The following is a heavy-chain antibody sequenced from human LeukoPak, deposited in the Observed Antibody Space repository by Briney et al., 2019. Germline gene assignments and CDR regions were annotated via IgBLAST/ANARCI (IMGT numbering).Heavy chain of an antibody. CDR3: ARVATRAWFDP. Sequence: GGSLRLSCAASGFTFSSYWMSWVRQAPGKGLEWVANIKEDGSEKYHVDSVKGRFTISRDSAKNSLYLQMNSLRAEDTAVYYCARVATRAWFDPWGQGTLVTVSS. CDR1: GFTFSSYW. CDR2: IKEDGSEK. V-gene: IGHV3-7*01. D-gene: IGHD5-12*01. J-gene: IGHJ5*02.